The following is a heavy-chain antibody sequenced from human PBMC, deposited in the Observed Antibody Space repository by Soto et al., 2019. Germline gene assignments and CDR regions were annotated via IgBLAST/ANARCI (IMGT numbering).Heavy chain of an antibody. D-gene: IGHD2-15*01. V-gene: IGHV3-23*01. Sequence: GGSLRLSCAASGFTFSSYAMSWVRQAPGKGLEWVSAISGSGGSTYYADSVKGRFTISRDNSKNTLYLQMNSLRAEDTAVYYCAKDRGVVRARNYFDYWGQGTLVTVSS. CDR1: GFTFSSYA. CDR2: ISGSGGST. J-gene: IGHJ4*02. CDR3: AKDRGVVRARNYFDY.